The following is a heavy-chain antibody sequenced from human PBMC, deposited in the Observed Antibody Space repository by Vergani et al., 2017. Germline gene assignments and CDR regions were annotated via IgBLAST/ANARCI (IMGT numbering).Heavy chain of an antibody. CDR3: ARYMTTVTTWQIFDY. Sequence: QVLLVQSGAEVKKPGASVKVSCKASGYTFTSYYMHWVRQAPGQGLEWMGIINPSGGSTIYAQKFQGRVTMTRDTSKNQFSLKLSSVTAADTAVYYCARYMTTVTTWQIFDYWGQGTLVTVSS. CDR1: GYTFTSYY. CDR2: INPSGGST. V-gene: IGHV1-46*01. D-gene: IGHD4-17*01. J-gene: IGHJ4*02.